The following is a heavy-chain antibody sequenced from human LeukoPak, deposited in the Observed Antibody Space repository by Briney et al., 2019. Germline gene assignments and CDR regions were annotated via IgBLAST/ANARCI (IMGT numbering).Heavy chain of an antibody. Sequence: SETLSLTCTVSGGSISSSSYYWAWIRQPPGKGLEWIGSIFYSGDTYYNPSLKSRVTISVDTSKNQFSLKLSSVTAADTAVYYCARLDASYYDILTGYYNTAGFDYWGQGTLVTVSS. CDR1: GGSISSSSYY. D-gene: IGHD3-9*01. CDR2: IFYSGDT. J-gene: IGHJ4*02. CDR3: ARLDASYYDILTGYYNTAGFDY. V-gene: IGHV4-39*01.